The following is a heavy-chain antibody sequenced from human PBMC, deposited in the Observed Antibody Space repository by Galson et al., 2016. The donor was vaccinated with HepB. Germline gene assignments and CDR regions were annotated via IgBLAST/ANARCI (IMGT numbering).Heavy chain of an antibody. V-gene: IGHV4-34*01. J-gene: IGHJ4*02. CDR1: GGSLSGYY. Sequence: SETLSLTCGVYGGSLSGYYWDWIRQSPGKGLEWIGETNRSGRSNYNPSLKSRVTMSVDTSKNQISLTLSSVTAADTAVYYCARGAETLPGTWFDYWGQGILVTVSS. D-gene: IGHD6-13*01. CDR2: TNRSGRS. CDR3: ARGAETLPGTWFDY.